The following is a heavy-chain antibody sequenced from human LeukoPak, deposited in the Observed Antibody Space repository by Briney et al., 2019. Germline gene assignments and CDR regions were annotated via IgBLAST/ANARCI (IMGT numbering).Heavy chain of an antibody. CDR3: ARDQGIGYFGYNWFDP. J-gene: IGHJ5*02. Sequence: GASVKVSCKASGYTFTSYYMHRVRQAPGQGLEWMGIINPSGGSTSYAQKFQGRVTMTRDTSTSTVYMELSSLRSEDTAVYYCARDQGIGYFGYNWFDPWGQGTLVTVSS. D-gene: IGHD3-22*01. CDR2: INPSGGST. CDR1: GYTFTSYY. V-gene: IGHV1-46*01.